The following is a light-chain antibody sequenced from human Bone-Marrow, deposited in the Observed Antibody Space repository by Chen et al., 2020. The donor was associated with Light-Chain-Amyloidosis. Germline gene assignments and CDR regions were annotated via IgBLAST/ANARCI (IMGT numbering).Light chain of an antibody. Sequence: QSVLTQPPSASGTPGQRVTISCSGASSNIGFNYVYWYQHFPGAAPKLLIHRNIQRPSGVPDRFSAAKSVTSAFQALSGRRSEDEADYYCAAWDGSLSSYVVGAGTKVIGL. CDR2: RNI. J-gene: IGLJ1*01. CDR3: AAWDGSLSSYV. CDR1: SSNIGFNY. V-gene: IGLV1-47*01.